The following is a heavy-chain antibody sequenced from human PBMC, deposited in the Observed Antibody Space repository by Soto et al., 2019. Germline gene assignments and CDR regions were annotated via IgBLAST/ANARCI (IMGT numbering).Heavy chain of an antibody. J-gene: IGHJ4*02. Sequence: EVQLLESGGGLVQPGGSLRLSCAASGFTFSSYAMSWVRQAPGKGLEWVSAISGSGGSTYYADCVTGRFTITRDNSKNTRYLQMHSLRAEGTAVYYCAKSHHIVVVVGAQDYWGQGTLVTVSS. CDR2: ISGSGGST. CDR1: GFTFSSYA. CDR3: AKSHHIVVVVGAQDY. V-gene: IGHV3-23*01. D-gene: IGHD2-15*01.